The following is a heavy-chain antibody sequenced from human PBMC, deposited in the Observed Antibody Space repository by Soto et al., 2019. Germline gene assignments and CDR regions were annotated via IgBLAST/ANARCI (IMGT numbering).Heavy chain of an antibody. CDR3: ARDGAAMVNFYFDY. J-gene: IGHJ4*02. D-gene: IGHD5-18*01. Sequence: GGSLRLSCAASGFTFSSYGMHWVRQAPGKGLEWVAVIWYDGSNKYYADSVKGRFTISRDNSKNTLYLQMNSLRAEDTAVYYCARDGAAMVNFYFDYWGQGTLVTVSS. CDR1: GFTFSSYG. CDR2: IWYDGSNK. V-gene: IGHV3-33*01.